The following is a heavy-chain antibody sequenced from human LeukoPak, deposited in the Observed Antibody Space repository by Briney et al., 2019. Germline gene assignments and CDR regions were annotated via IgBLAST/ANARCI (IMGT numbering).Heavy chain of an antibody. CDR1: GYTFTSYG. CDR2: ISAYNGNT. J-gene: IGHJ4*02. V-gene: IGHV1-18*01. Sequence: ASVKVSCKASGYTFTSYGISWVRQAPGQGLEWMGWISAYNGNTNYAQKLQGRVTMTTDTSTSTAYMELRSLRSDDTAVYYCARDETYYYDSSGYYLGYWGQGTLVTVSS. CDR3: ARDETYYYDSSGYYLGY. D-gene: IGHD3-22*01.